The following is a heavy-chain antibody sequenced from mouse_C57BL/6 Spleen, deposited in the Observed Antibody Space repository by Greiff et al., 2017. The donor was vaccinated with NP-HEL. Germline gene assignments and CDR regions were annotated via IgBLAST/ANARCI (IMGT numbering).Heavy chain of an antibody. CDR2: IYPGDGDT. CDR3: GGTDSSGPFAY. CDR1: GYAFSSYW. V-gene: IGHV1-80*01. Sequence: QVQLQQSGAELVKPGASVKISCKASGYAFSSYWMNWVKQRPGKGLEWIGQIYPGDGDTNYNGKFKGKATLTVDTSSSTAYMQLSSLTSEDSAVYYCGGTDSSGPFAYWGQGTLVTVSA. D-gene: IGHD3-2*02. J-gene: IGHJ3*01.